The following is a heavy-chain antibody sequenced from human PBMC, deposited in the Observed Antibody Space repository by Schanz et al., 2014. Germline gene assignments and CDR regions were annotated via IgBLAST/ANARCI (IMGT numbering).Heavy chain of an antibody. Sequence: EVQLVESGGALVQPGGSLRLSCSASGFTFSTYAMSWVRQAPGKGLEWVSAINGNGGITYYADPVKGRFTISRDNSKNTLYRQMKSLRVEDTAVYYCVKDTDKYNWDSVEGMDVWGPGTTVTVSS. CDR1: GFTFSTYA. V-gene: IGHV3-23*04. D-gene: IGHD1-1*01. CDR3: VKDTDKYNWDSVEGMDV. CDR2: INGNGGIT. J-gene: IGHJ6*01.